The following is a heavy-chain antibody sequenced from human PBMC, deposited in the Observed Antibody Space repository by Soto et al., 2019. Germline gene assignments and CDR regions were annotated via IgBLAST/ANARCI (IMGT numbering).Heavy chain of an antibody. CDR2: ISYDGSLQ. CDR1: GFAFSSYG. V-gene: IGHV3-30*03. D-gene: IGHD5-18*01. CDR3: VSDRGYGHASVPYS. Sequence: QAQLVESGGGVVQAGRSLRLSCAASGFAFSSYGMHWVRQAPGTGLEWVAVISYDGSLQHYADSVKGRFPISRDNSKNMVLLQMSSLRAEDTAVYYCVSDRGYGHASVPYSWGQGTLVSVSS. J-gene: IGHJ4*02.